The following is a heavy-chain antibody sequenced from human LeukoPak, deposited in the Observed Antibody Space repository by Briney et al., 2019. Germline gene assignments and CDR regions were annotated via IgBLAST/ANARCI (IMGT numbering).Heavy chain of an antibody. D-gene: IGHD6-6*01. Sequence: GGSLRVCCAVSGFTFSSYSMNWVRQAPGKGLEWVSSISSSSSYIYYADSVKGRFTMSRDNAKNSLYLQMNSLRAEDTAVYYCAIGEIAALGYWGQGTLVTVSS. CDR1: GFTFSSYS. J-gene: IGHJ4*02. CDR3: AIGEIAALGY. CDR2: ISSSSSYI. V-gene: IGHV3-21*01.